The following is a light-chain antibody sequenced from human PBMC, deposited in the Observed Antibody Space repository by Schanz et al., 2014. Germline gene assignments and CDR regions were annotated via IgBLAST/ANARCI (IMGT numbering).Light chain of an antibody. J-gene: IGLJ3*02. V-gene: IGLV2-18*01. CDR3: AAWDDSLMGV. Sequence: QSALTQPPSVSGSPGQSVTISCTGSSSDVGRYNRVSWFQQPPGTAPKLMIFQVNSRPSGVPDRFSGSKSGTSGSLAISGLQSEDEADYYCAAWDDSLMGVFGGGTKLTVL. CDR1: SSDVGRYNR. CDR2: QVN.